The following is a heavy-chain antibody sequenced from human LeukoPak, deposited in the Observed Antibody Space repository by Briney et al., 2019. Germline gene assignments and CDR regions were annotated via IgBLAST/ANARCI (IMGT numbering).Heavy chain of an antibody. CDR3: ARGLFTLAAIGFDP. CDR1: GYTFTNYD. D-gene: IGHD2-2*02. V-gene: IGHV1-8*01. J-gene: IGHJ5*02. CDR2: MKPNSGNT. Sequence: GASVKVSCKASGYTFTNYDINWVRQATGQGLEWMGYMKPNSGNTGYAQKFQGRVTMTRNTSISTAYMELSSLRSEDTAVYYCARGLFTLAAIGFDPWGQGTLVTVSS.